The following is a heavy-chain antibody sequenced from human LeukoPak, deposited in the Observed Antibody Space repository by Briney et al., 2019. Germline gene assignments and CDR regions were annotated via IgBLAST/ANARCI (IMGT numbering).Heavy chain of an antibody. Sequence: PGGSLRLSCAASGFIFSSYDMSWVRQAPGKGLXXVSGISGSGGSTFYADSVKGRLTISRDNSKNTLYLQMNSLRAEDTAIYYCAKDPRAGGGSSWGQGTLVTVSS. V-gene: IGHV3-23*01. D-gene: IGHD1-26*01. J-gene: IGHJ5*02. CDR1: GFIFSSYD. CDR2: ISGSGGST. CDR3: AKDPRAGGGSS.